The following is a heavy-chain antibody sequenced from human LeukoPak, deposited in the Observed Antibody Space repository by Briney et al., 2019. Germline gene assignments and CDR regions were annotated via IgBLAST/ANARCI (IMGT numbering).Heavy chain of an antibody. CDR2: IYISEIT. CDR1: GFAVSSNY. V-gene: IGHV3-66*02. D-gene: IGHD2-21*01. J-gene: IGHJ4*02. CDR3: AGYYGGKFDY. Sequence: GGSLRLFCAASGFAVSSNYMSWVRQAPGKGLEWVSLIYISEITKYTDSVKGRFTISRDNSKNTLYLQMNSLSAEETAVYYCAGYYGGKFDYWGQGTLVTVSS.